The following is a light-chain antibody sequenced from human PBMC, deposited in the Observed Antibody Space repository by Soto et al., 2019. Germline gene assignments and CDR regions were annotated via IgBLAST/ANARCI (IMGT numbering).Light chain of an antibody. Sequence: QSVLTQPASGSGSPGQSIAISRTGTSSDVGGYSYVSWYQQQPGKAPKLVISDVSNRPSGVSDRFSGSKSGNTASLTISGLQTEDEADYYCASYTTSSTYVFGAGTKVTVL. CDR2: DVS. V-gene: IGLV2-14*01. CDR3: ASYTTSSTYV. CDR1: SSDVGGYSY. J-gene: IGLJ1*01.